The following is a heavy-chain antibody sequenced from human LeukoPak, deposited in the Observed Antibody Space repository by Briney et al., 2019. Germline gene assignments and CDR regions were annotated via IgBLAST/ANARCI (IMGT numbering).Heavy chain of an antibody. J-gene: IGHJ4*02. CDR2: IKQDGREK. V-gene: IGHV3-7*04. CDR3: ARGRTGDLRLLHYFDY. CDR1: GFSIRSYW. Sequence: GGSLRLSCAASGFSIRSYWMSWVRQAPGKGLEWVANIKQDGREKYYVDSVKGRFTISRDDAQNSLYLQMNSLRAEDTAIYYCARGRTGDLRLLHYFDYWGQGTLVTVSS. D-gene: IGHD2-15*01.